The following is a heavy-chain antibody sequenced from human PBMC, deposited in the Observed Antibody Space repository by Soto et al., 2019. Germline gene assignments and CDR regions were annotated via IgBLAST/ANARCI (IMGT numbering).Heavy chain of an antibody. D-gene: IGHD2-21*01. CDR3: VRGSINIPDDFKT. J-gene: IGHJ1*01. CDR1: GSTFSTFA. V-gene: IGHV1-69*06. CDR2: IIPLFGKA. Sequence: SVKVSCKAPGSTFSTFAFHWLRQAPGQGLESMGEIIPLFGKANYAQKFQGRVTFSADRSTTTVFMEVTRLESAATAVYYCVRGSINIPDDFKTWGQGTVVPV.